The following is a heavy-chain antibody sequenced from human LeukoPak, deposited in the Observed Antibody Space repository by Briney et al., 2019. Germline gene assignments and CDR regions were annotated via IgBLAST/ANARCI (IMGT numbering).Heavy chain of an antibody. CDR1: GFTFSDYD. CDR3: ARKDGGYYYVYDY. V-gene: IGHV3-11*04. J-gene: IGHJ4*02. D-gene: IGHD3-22*01. CDR2: ISNSGSTI. Sequence: PGGSLRLSCAASGFTFSDYDMSWMRQAPGKGLEWVSYISNSGSTIYYADSVKGRFTISRDNAKNSLYLQMNSLRAEGTAVYYCARKDGGYYYVYDYWGQGTLVTVSS.